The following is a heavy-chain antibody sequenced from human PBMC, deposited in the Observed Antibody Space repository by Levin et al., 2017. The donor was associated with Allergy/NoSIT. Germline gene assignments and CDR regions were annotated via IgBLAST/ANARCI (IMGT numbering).Heavy chain of an antibody. D-gene: IGHD7-27*01. V-gene: IGHV1-2*02. CDR2: INPNSGGT. CDR3: ATTPENWGWGDYYYYYMDV. J-gene: IGHJ6*03. Sequence: EASVKVSCKASGYTFTGYYMHWVRQAPGQGLEWMGWINPNSGGTNYAQKFQGRVTMTRDTSISTAYMELSRLRSDDTAVYYCATTPENWGWGDYYYYYMDVWGKGTTVTVSS. CDR1: GYTFTGYY.